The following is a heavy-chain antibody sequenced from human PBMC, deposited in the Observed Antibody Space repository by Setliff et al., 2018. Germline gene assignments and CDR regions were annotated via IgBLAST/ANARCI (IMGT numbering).Heavy chain of an antibody. Sequence: LRLSCAASGFTFSGYYMQWVRQAPGKGLEWVSGIGGRGISTYYADSVKGRFTISRDNSKNTLYLQMNSLRAEDTAVYYCAKPTDVWGQGTTVTVSS. CDR2: IGGRGIST. V-gene: IGHV3-23*01. J-gene: IGHJ6*02. CDR3: AKPTDV. CDR1: GFTFSGYY.